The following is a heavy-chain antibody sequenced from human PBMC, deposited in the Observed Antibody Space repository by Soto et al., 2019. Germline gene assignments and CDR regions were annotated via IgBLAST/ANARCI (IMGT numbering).Heavy chain of an antibody. CDR2: INPSGGST. V-gene: IGHV1-46*01. CDR3: CGSDDAFDI. CDR1: GYTFTSYY. Sequence: QVQLVQSGAEVKKPGASVKVSCKASGYTFTSYYMHWVRQAPGQGLEWMGIINPSGGSTSYAQKFQGRVTMTRDRSTSTVYMELSSMRSEDTAVYYCCGSDDAFDIWGQGTMVTVSS. J-gene: IGHJ3*02.